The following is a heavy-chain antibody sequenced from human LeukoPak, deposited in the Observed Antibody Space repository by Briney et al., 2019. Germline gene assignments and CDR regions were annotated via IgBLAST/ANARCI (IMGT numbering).Heavy chain of an antibody. J-gene: IGHJ4*02. CDR1: GFTFSSYG. Sequence: PGGTLRLSCAASGFTFSSYGMSWVRQAPGKGLEWVSAISGSGGSTYYADSVKGRFTISRDNSKNTLYLQMNSLRAEDTAVYYCAKDYIVVVTAIPGYWGQGTLVTVSS. V-gene: IGHV3-23*01. CDR2: ISGSGGST. D-gene: IGHD2-21*02. CDR3: AKDYIVVVTAIPGY.